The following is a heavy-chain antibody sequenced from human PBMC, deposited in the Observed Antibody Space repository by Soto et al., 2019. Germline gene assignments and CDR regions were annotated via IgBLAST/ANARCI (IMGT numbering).Heavy chain of an antibody. V-gene: IGHV1-18*01. CDR1: GYSFTSYG. Sequence: QVHLVQSGAEVKEPGASVKVSCKASGYSFTSYGFSWVRQAPGQGPEWMGWISSHNHNTKYAQKLQGRVTMTTDTSTSTAYMELRSLRSDDTAVYYGARDIVFEDSSGNLPGYWGQGTLVTVSS. J-gene: IGHJ4*02. CDR3: ARDIVFEDSSGNLPGY. CDR2: ISSHNHNT. D-gene: IGHD3-22*01.